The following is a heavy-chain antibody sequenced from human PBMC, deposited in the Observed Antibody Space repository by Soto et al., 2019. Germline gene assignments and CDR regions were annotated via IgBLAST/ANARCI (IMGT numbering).Heavy chain of an antibody. V-gene: IGHV4-59*01. CDR3: ARGEDTEVAGLWDN. J-gene: IGHJ4*02. Sequence: PSETLSLTCTVSGGSISTYYWSWIRQPPGKGLEWIGYIYYSGSTNYNPSLKSRVTISIDTSKNQFSLKLSSVTAADTALYYCARGEDTEVAGLWDNWGQGTLVTVSS. D-gene: IGHD6-19*01. CDR2: IYYSGST. CDR1: GGSISTYY.